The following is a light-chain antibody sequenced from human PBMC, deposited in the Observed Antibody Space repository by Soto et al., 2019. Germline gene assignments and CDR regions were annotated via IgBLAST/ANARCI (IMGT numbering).Light chain of an antibody. CDR2: GAS. CDR1: QSVSSN. J-gene: IGKJ1*01. Sequence: EIVMTHSPATLSVSPGERATLSCRASQSVSSNLAWYQQKPGQAPRLLIYGASTRATGIPARFSGSGSGTEFTLTLSSLQSEDFAVYYCQQYNNWPQWTFGQGTKVEIK. V-gene: IGKV3-15*01. CDR3: QQYNNWPQWT.